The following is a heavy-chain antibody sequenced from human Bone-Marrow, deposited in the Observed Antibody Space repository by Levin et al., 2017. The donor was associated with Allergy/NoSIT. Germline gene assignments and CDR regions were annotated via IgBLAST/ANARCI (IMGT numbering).Heavy chain of an antibody. Sequence: GSLRLSCAASGFTVSNNQMNWLRQAPGRKLEWVSLIYSGGATYYADSVKGRFTISRDQSKNTLYLQMNSLRAEDTAVYYCARSFDYNFAGGQGTLVTVSS. CDR3: ARSFDYNFA. J-gene: IGHJ4*02. V-gene: IGHV3-66*01. CDR1: GFTVSNNQ. D-gene: IGHD3-9*01. CDR2: IYSGGAT.